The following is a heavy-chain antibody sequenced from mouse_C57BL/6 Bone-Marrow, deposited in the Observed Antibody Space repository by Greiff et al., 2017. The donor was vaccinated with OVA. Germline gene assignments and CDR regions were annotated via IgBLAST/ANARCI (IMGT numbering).Heavy chain of an antibody. J-gene: IGHJ2*01. CDR3: ARSPSIYYYGPYFDY. CDR1: GYTFTSYW. V-gene: IGHV1-64*01. CDR2: IHPNSGST. D-gene: IGHD1-1*01. Sequence: QVQLQQPGAELVKPGASVKLSCKASGYTFTSYWMHWVKQRPGQGLEWIGMIHPNSGSTNYNEKFKSKATLTVDKSSSTAYMQLSSLTSEDSAVYYCARSPSIYYYGPYFDYWGQGTTLTVSS.